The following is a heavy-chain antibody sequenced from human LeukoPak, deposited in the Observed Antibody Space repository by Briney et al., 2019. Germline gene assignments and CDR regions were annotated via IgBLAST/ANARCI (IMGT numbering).Heavy chain of an antibody. J-gene: IGHJ4*02. CDR2: ISWNSGSI. CDR3: AKDRAAMVIGPFDY. V-gene: IGHV3-9*03. D-gene: IGHD5-18*01. CDR1: GFTFDDYA. Sequence: GGSLRLSCAASGFTFDDYAMHWVRQAPGKGLEWVSGISWNSGSIGYADSVKGRFTISRDNAKNSPYLQMNSLRAEDMALYYCAKDRAAMVIGPFDYWGQGTLVTVSS.